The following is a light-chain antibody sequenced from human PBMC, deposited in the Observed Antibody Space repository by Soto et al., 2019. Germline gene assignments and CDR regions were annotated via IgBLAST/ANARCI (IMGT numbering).Light chain of an antibody. CDR1: SSDIGGYNY. J-gene: IGLJ1*01. CDR3: SSYAGSNGV. V-gene: IGLV2-8*01. Sequence: QSVLTQPPSASGSPGQSVTISFTGTSSDIGGYNYVSWYQHHPGKAPKLMIYEVSKRLSGVPDRFSGSKSGNTASLTGSGLQAEDEADYYCSSYAGSNGVFGTGTKVTVL. CDR2: EVS.